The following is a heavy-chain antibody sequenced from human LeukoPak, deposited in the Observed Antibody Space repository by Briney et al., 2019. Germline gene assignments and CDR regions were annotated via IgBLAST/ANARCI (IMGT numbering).Heavy chain of an antibody. D-gene: IGHD3-9*01. V-gene: IGHV3-23*01. CDR1: GFTFSSYA. CDR3: AKNDDILTDYPYFFDY. CDR2: ISGSGGST. Sequence: PGGSLRLSCAASGFTFSSYAMSWVRQAPGKGLEWVSTISGSGGSTYYADSVKGRFTISRDNSKNTLYLQMNSLRAEDTAVYYCAKNDDILTDYPYFFDYWGQGTLVTVSS. J-gene: IGHJ4*02.